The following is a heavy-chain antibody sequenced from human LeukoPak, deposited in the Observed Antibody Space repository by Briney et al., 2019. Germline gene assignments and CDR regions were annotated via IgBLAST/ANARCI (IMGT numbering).Heavy chain of an antibody. D-gene: IGHD3-10*01. V-gene: IGHV3-30*18. Sequence: GGSLRLSCAASGFTFSSYGMHWVRQAPGKGLEWVAVISYDGSNKYYADSVKGRFTISRDNSKNTLYLQMNSLRAEDTAVYYCAKDKHLPAVRGVIPRPNDYYFDYWGQGTLVTVSS. J-gene: IGHJ4*02. CDR2: ISYDGSNK. CDR3: AKDKHLPAVRGVIPRPNDYYFDY. CDR1: GFTFSSYG.